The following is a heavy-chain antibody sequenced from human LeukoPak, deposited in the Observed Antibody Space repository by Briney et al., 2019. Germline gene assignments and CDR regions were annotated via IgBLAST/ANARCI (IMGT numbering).Heavy chain of an antibody. CDR1: GFTFSSYA. CDR2: ISYDGSNK. J-gene: IGHJ4*02. Sequence: PGGSLRLSCAASGFTFSSYAMHWVRQAPGKGLEWVAVISYDGSNKYYADSVKGRFTISRDNSKNTLYLQMNSLRAEDTAVYYCARDHGQRCSSTSRYLYFDYWGQGTLVTVSS. D-gene: IGHD2-2*01. CDR3: ARDHGQRCSSTSRYLYFDY. V-gene: IGHV3-30*01.